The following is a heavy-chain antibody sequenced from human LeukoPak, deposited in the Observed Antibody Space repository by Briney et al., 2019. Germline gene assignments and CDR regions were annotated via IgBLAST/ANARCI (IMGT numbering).Heavy chain of an antibody. CDR1: GSSISYYY. D-gene: IGHD2-21*02. CDR3: VRGANVVTSYYYYYMDV. J-gene: IGHJ6*03. CDR2: IYTSGNT. V-gene: IGHV4-4*07. Sequence: PSETLSLTCSVSGSSISYYYWSWIRKPAGKGLEYIGLIYTSGNTNYNPSLKSRVSMSVDTSKNQFSLTLSSVTAADTATYYCVRGANVVTSYYYYYMDVWGKGTTVTVSS.